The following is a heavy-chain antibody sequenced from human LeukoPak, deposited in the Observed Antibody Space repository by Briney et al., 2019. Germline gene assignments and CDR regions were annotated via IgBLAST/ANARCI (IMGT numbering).Heavy chain of an antibody. J-gene: IGHJ4*02. CDR2: IRGSGGST. Sequence: GGSLRLSCAASGFTFSSYAMSWVRQAPGEGVECVSAIRGSGGSTYYADSVKGRFTISRDNSKNTLYLQMNSLRVDDTAVYYCANGGYYYDSSGYYYSQPPNDYWGQGTLVTVSS. CDR1: GFTFSSYA. D-gene: IGHD3-22*01. V-gene: IGHV3-23*01. CDR3: ANGGYYYDSSGYYYSQPPNDY.